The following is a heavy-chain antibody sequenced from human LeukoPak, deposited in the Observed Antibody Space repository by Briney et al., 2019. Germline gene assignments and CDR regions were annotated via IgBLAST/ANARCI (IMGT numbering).Heavy chain of an antibody. V-gene: IGHV1-69*04. CDR1: GGTFSSYA. J-gene: IGHJ4*02. CDR2: IIPILGIA. D-gene: IGHD4-17*01. Sequence: SVKVSCKASGGTFSSYAISWVRQAPGQGLEWMGRIIPILGIANYAQKFQGRVTITADKSTSTAYMELSSLRSEDTAVYYCARISETTVTATFDYWGQGTLVTVSS. CDR3: ARISETTVTATFDY.